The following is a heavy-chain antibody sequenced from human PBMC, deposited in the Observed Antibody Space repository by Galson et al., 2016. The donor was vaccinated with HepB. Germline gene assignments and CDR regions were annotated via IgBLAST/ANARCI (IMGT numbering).Heavy chain of an antibody. J-gene: IGHJ5*02. CDR3: AKHREYYYGSGNFNWFDP. V-gene: IGHV3-23*01. CDR1: GFTFSSYA. Sequence: SLRLSCAASGFTFSSYAMRWVRQAPGKGLKWVSSIGGGADTYYADSVKGRFNISRDNSKNTLYLQMNSLRAEDTAIYYCAKHREYYYGSGNFNWFDPWGQGTLVTVSS. CDR2: IGGGADT. D-gene: IGHD3-10*01.